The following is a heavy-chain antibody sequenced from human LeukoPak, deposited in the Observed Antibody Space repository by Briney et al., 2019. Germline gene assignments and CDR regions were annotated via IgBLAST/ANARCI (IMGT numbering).Heavy chain of an antibody. CDR1: GFIFRSFW. CDR2: IKEDGSDK. Sequence: GGSLRLSCAASGFIFRSFWVSWVRQAPGKGLEWVASIKEDGSDKYYVESVKGRFTISRENARNSLYLQMNSLRAEDTAVYYCARVLWFGGIYYFDYWGQGTLVTVSS. J-gene: IGHJ4*02. V-gene: IGHV3-7*04. D-gene: IGHD3-10*01. CDR3: ARVLWFGGIYYFDY.